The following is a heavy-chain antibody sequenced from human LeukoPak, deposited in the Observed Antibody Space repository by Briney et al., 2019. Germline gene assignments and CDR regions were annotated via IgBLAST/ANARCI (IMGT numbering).Heavy chain of an antibody. D-gene: IGHD3-3*01. J-gene: IGHJ4*02. CDR1: GFTLSDYY. V-gene: IGHV3-23*01. Sequence: PGGSLRLSCAASGFTLSDYYMSWIRQAPGKGLEWVSAISGSGGSTYYADSVKGRFTISRDNSKNTLYLQMNSLRAEDTAVYYCARESGDDFWSGYYGELTNWGQGTLVTVSS. CDR2: ISGSGGST. CDR3: ARESGDDFWSGYYGELTN.